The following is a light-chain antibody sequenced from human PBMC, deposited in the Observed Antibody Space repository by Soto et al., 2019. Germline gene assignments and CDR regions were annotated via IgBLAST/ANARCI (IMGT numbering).Light chain of an antibody. J-gene: IGLJ1*01. CDR2: DVS. CDR1: SSDVGGYNY. Sequence: QSVLTQPASVSGSPGQSINISCTGTSSDVGGYNYVSWYQHHPGKAHKLIIYDVSNRPSGVSNPFSGSKSGNTASLTIFGLQPEDEADYYCSSYTTSNTRQIVFGTGTKVTVL. CDR3: SSYTTSNTRQIV. V-gene: IGLV2-14*03.